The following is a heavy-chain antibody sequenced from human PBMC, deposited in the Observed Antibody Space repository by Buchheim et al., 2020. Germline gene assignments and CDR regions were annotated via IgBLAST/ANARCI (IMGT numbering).Heavy chain of an antibody. V-gene: IGHV4-30-4*01. CDR3: ARTLYYYDSSGYYLYYFDY. J-gene: IGHJ4*02. D-gene: IGHD3-22*01. CDR1: GGSISSGDYY. Sequence: QVQLQESGPGLVKPSQTLSLTCTVSGGSISSGDYYWSWIRQPPGKGLEWIGYIYYSGSTYYNPSLKSRVTISVDTTKNNFSLKLSTVTAADTAVYYCARTLYYYDSSGYYLYYFDYWGQGTL. CDR2: IYYSGST.